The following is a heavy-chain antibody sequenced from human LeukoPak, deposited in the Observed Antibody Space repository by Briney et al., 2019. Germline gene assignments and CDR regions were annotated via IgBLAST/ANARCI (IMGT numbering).Heavy chain of an antibody. V-gene: IGHV3-23*01. J-gene: IGHJ4*02. Sequence: PGGSLRLSCAASGFTFSSYAMSWVRQAPGQGLEWVSAIGGSGGSTYYADSVKGRFTISRDNSKNTLYLQMNSLRAEDTAVYYCAKVFRRFGVKKPHDYWGQGTLVTVSS. CDR1: GFTFSSYA. CDR2: IGGSGGST. CDR3: AKVFRRFGVKKPHDY. D-gene: IGHD3-10*01.